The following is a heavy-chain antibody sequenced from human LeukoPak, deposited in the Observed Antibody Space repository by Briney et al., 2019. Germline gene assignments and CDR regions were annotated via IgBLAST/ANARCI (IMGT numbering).Heavy chain of an antibody. D-gene: IGHD3/OR15-3a*01. Sequence: EASVKVSCKASGYTFTGYYLHWVRQATGQGLEWVGWINPDSGGTNYAQKFQGRVTMTRDTSTSTDYMELSSLTSDDTAVYYCTRDLEGLERYFDYWGQGALVTVSS. CDR1: GYTFTGYY. CDR2: INPDSGGT. CDR3: TRDLEGLERYFDY. V-gene: IGHV1-2*02. J-gene: IGHJ4*02.